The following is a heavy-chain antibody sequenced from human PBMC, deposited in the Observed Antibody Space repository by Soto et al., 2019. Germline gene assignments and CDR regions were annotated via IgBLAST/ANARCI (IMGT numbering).Heavy chain of an antibody. J-gene: IGHJ5*02. CDR2: INPNSGGT. D-gene: IGHD6-19*01. Sequence: ASVKVSCKACGYTFTGYYMHWVRQAPGQGLEWMGWINPNSGGTNYAQKFQGWVTMNRDTSISTAYMELSRLRSDDTAVYYCARDSSGWNWSDPWGQGTLVTVSS. CDR3: ARDSSGWNWSDP. CDR1: GYTFTGYY. V-gene: IGHV1-2*04.